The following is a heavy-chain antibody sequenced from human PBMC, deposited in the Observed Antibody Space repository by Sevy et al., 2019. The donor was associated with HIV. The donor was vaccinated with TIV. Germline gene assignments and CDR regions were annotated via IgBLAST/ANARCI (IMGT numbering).Heavy chain of an antibody. CDR1: GFTFRSYS. J-gene: IGHJ6*02. D-gene: IGHD1-20*01. CDR2: ISYDGRNT. V-gene: IGHV3-30*04. Sequence: GGSLRLSCAASGFTFRSYSMHWVRQAPGKGLEWLTLISYDGRNTYYADSVKTRFTISRDNSNNTLYLQMNSLRPEDTAVYYGARGSVSGIFFYYGLDIWGQGTTVTVSS. CDR3: ARGSVSGIFFYYGLDI.